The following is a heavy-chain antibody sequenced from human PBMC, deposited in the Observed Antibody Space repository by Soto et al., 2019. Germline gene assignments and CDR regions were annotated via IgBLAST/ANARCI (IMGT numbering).Heavy chain of an antibody. Sequence: SETLSLTCTVSDGSISTYYWSWIRQPPGKGLEWIGYTHYSGSTNYNPSLKSRVTISVDTSKNQFSLKLSSVTAADTAVYYCARQAYSGSHHSDNWFDSWGQGTLVTVS. D-gene: IGHD1-26*01. CDR1: DGSISTYY. V-gene: IGHV4-59*08. J-gene: IGHJ5*01. CDR3: ARQAYSGSHHSDNWFDS. CDR2: THYSGST.